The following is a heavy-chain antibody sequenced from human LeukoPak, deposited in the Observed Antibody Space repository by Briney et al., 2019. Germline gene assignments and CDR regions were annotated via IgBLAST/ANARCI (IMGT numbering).Heavy chain of an antibody. J-gene: IGHJ5*02. CDR1: GGSISSYY. D-gene: IGHD3-10*01. Sequence: PSETLSLTCPVSGGSISSYYWSWIRQPAGKGLEWIGRIYSCGSTNYNPSLKSRVTISVDKSKNQFSLKLTSVTAADPAVYYCARDLHGSVSRVGNWFHPWGQGTLVTVSS. CDR3: ARDLHGSVSRVGNWFHP. CDR2: IYSCGST. V-gene: IGHV4-4*07.